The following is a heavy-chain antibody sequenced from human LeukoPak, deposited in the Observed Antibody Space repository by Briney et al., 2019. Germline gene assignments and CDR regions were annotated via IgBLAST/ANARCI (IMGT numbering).Heavy chain of an antibody. CDR2: INHSGST. D-gene: IGHD2-2*01. CDR1: GGSFSGYY. J-gene: IGHJ5*02. Sequence: PSETLSLTCAVYGGSFSGYYWSWIRQPPGKGLEWIGEINHSGSTNYNPSLKSRVTISVDTSKNQFSLKLSSVTAADTAVYYCARGGEDIVVVPAAFYNWFDPWGQGTLVTVSS. V-gene: IGHV4-34*01. CDR3: ARGGEDIVVVPAAFYNWFDP.